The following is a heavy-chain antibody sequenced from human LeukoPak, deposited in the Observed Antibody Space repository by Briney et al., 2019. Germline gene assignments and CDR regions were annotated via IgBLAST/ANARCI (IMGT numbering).Heavy chain of an antibody. CDR1: GFTFNNYA. Sequence: GGSLSLSCAASGFTFNNYAMSWVRQAPGKGLEWVSAISGSGGTYYADSVKGRFIISTDNTKNTLYLPMNSLRAEDTAIYYCAKHPSVGNFEYWGQGTLVTVSS. CDR3: AKHPSVGNFEY. D-gene: IGHD4-23*01. CDR2: ISGSGGT. J-gene: IGHJ4*02. V-gene: IGHV3-23*01.